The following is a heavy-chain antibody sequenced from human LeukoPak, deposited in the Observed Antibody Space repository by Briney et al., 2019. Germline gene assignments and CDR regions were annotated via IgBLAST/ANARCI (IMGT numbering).Heavy chain of an antibody. CDR1: GFTFSDHY. CDR2: SRNKASSYTT. V-gene: IGHV3-72*01. Sequence: GGSLRLSCAASGFTFSDHYIDWVRQAPGKGLEWVGRSRNKASSYTTDYAASVKGRFIISRDDSKNSLYLQMNSLKTEDTAVYYCARDPDRYYYDSSGDSSSRSYYFDYWGQGTLVTVSS. CDR3: ARDPDRYYYDSSGDSSSRSYYFDY. J-gene: IGHJ4*02. D-gene: IGHD3-22*01.